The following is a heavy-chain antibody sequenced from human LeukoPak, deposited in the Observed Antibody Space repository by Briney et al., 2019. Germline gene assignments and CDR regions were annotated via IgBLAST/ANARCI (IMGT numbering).Heavy chain of an antibody. V-gene: IGHV3-23*01. D-gene: IGHD6-19*01. CDR2: ISGSGGST. CDR3: AKDYGWYYFDY. J-gene: IGHJ4*02. CDR1: GFTFSGSA. Sequence: GGSLRLPCAASGFTFSGSAMHWVRQAPGKGLEWVSAISGSGGSTYYADSVKGRFTISRDNSKNTLYLQMNSLRAEDTAVYYCAKDYGWYYFDYWGQGTLVTVSS.